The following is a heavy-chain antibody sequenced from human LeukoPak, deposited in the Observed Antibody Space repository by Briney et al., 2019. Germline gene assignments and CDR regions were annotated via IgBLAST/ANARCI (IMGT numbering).Heavy chain of an antibody. V-gene: IGHV3-30-3*01. Sequence: PGGSLRLSCAASGFTFSSYAMHWVRQAPGKGLEWVAVISYDGSNKYYADSVKGRFTISRDNSKNTLYLQMNSLRAEDTAVYYCARARGSSRSYGVGGYWGQGTLVTVSS. CDR2: ISYDGSNK. D-gene: IGHD6-13*01. J-gene: IGHJ4*02. CDR1: GFTFSSYA. CDR3: ARARGSSRSYGVGGY.